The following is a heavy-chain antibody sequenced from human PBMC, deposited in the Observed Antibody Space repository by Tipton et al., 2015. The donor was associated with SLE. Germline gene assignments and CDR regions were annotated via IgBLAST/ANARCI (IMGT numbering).Heavy chain of an antibody. CDR2: ISSSSSYI. CDR1: GFTFSNYS. CDR3: AVEGYGTTDDAFDI. Sequence: GSLRLTCAASGFTFSNYSMNWVRQAPGKGLEWVSSISSSSSYIYYADSVKGRFTISRDNAKNSLYLQMNSLRAEDTAVYYCAVEGYGTTDDAFDIWGQGTMATVSS. D-gene: IGHD1-1*01. V-gene: IGHV3-21*01. J-gene: IGHJ3*02.